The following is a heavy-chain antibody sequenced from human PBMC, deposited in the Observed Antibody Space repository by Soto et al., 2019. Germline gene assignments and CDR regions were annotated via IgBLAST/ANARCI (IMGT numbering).Heavy chain of an antibody. CDR3: AKDRRAGGNSAFYFDF. CDR2: ISATGGGT. CDR1: GFKFSNYA. Sequence: GSLRLSCAASGFKFSNYAMSWVRQAPGKGLEWVSLISATGGGTYYADSVKGRFTISRDNSHNTLYLQVHSLTAEDTAVYYCAKDRRAGGNSAFYFDFWGQGAQVTVSS. J-gene: IGHJ4*02. D-gene: IGHD3-16*01. V-gene: IGHV3-23*01.